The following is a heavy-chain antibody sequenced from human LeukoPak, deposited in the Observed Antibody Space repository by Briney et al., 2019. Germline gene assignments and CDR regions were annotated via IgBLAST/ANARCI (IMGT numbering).Heavy chain of an antibody. CDR3: ARGGPPPYSSLTM. J-gene: IGHJ4*02. Sequence: ASVKVSCKASGGTFSSYAISWVRQAPGQGLEWMGGIIPIFGTANYAQKFQGRVTITTDESTSTAYMELSSLRSEDTAVYYCARGGPPPYSSLTMWGQGTLVTVSS. CDR2: IIPIFGTA. V-gene: IGHV1-69*05. CDR1: GGTFSSYA. D-gene: IGHD6-6*01.